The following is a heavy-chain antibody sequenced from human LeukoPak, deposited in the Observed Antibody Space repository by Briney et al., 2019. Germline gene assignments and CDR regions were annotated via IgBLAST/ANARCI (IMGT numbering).Heavy chain of an antibody. D-gene: IGHD5-12*01. J-gene: IGHJ2*01. CDR2: ISWNSGSI. Sequence: GGSLRLSCAASGFTFDDYAMHWVRQAPGKGLEWVSGISWNSGSIGYADSVKGRFTISRDNAKNSLYLQMNSLRAEDTALYYCAKDSGYEGWYFDLWGRGTLVTVSS. CDR1: GFTFDDYA. V-gene: IGHV3-9*01. CDR3: AKDSGYEGWYFDL.